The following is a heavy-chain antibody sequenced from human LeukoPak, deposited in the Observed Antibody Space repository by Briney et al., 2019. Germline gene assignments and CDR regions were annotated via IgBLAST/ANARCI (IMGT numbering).Heavy chain of an antibody. CDR1: GFTFGGFA. CDR3: AKDIYDYVWGSYRPHAFDI. CDR2: ISGSGGST. Sequence: PGGSLRLSCAASGFTFGGFAMSWVRQAPGKGLEWVSAISGSGGSTYYADSVKGRFTISRDNSKNTLYLQMNSLRAEDTAVYYCAKDIYDYVWGSYRPHAFDIWGQGTMVTVSS. J-gene: IGHJ3*02. V-gene: IGHV3-23*01. D-gene: IGHD3-16*02.